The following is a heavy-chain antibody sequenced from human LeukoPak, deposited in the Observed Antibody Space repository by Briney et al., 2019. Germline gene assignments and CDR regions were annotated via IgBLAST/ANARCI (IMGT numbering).Heavy chain of an antibody. CDR2: INHSGST. Sequence: SETLSLTCAVYGGSFSGYYWSWIRQPPGKGLEWIGEINHSGSTNYNPSLKSRVTISVDTSKNQFSLKLSSVTAADTAVYYCARDGGDYDTGNWFDPWGQGALVTVSS. D-gene: IGHD4-17*01. V-gene: IGHV4-34*01. CDR1: GGSFSGYY. CDR3: ARDGGDYDTGNWFDP. J-gene: IGHJ5*02.